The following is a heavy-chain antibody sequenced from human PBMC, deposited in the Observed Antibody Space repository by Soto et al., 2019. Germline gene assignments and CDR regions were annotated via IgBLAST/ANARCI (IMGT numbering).Heavy chain of an antibody. CDR2: IWYDGSNK. V-gene: IGHV3-33*01. D-gene: IGHD4-17*01. J-gene: IGHJ4*02. CDR1: GFTFSSYG. CDR3: ARGDPTGPFYFDY. Sequence: QVQLVESGGGVVQPGRSLRLSCAASGFTFSSYGMHWVRQAPGKGLEWVAVIWYDGSNKYYADSVKGRFTISRDNSKNTLYLQMNSLRAEATAVYYCARGDPTGPFYFDYWGQGTLVTVSS.